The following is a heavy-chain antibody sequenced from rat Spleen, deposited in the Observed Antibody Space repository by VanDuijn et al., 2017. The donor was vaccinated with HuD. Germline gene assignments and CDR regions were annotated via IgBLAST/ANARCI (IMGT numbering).Heavy chain of an antibody. V-gene: IGHV6-6*01. CDR1: GFTFSTAW. CDR3: AWEDNSGYYFDY. Sequence: EVQLVESGGGLVQPGRSLKLSCATSGFTFSTAWMYWYRQFPEKRLEWVARIKAKSNNYATDYTESVKGRFTISRDDSKSSIYLQMNNLKEEDTAIYYCAWEDNSGYYFDYWGQGVMVTVSS. J-gene: IGHJ2*01. D-gene: IGHD4-3*01. CDR2: IKAKSNNYAT.